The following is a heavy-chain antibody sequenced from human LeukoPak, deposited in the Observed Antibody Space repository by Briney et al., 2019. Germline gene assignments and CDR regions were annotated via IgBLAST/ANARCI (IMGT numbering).Heavy chain of an antibody. CDR3: ARDQYSSGPYYFDY. Sequence: GGSLRLSCAASGFTFSSYEMNWVRQAPGKGLEWVSYISSSGSTIYYADSVKGRFTISRDNSKNTLYLQMNSLRAEDTAVYYCARDQYSSGPYYFDYWGQGTLVTVSS. D-gene: IGHD6-19*01. J-gene: IGHJ4*02. CDR2: ISSSGSTI. CDR1: GFTFSSYE. V-gene: IGHV3-48*03.